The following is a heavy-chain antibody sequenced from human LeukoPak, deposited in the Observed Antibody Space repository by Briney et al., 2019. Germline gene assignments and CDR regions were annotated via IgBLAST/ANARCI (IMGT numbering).Heavy chain of an antibody. CDR3: VRDVWGDRDGFFEY. Sequence: GGSLRLSCVASGFTFSRDAMTWVRQAPGKGLEWVSRINIDGRSTSYAPSVTGRFTMSRDNAKNTVYLQMNSLRAEDTAVYYCVRDVWGDRDGFFEYWGQGTLVTVSS. V-gene: IGHV3-74*01. J-gene: IGHJ4*02. CDR1: GFTFSRDA. CDR2: INIDGRST. D-gene: IGHD2-21*01.